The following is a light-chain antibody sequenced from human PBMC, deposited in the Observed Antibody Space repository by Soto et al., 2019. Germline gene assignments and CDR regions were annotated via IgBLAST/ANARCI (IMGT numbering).Light chain of an antibody. Sequence: QSVLTQPPSVSGAPGQRFTISCSGSSXNIGAGYDVNWYRQLPGTAPKLLIYGNSDRPSGVPDRFSGSKSGTSASLAITGLQAEDEADYFCQSYERSLRTYVFGTGTKVTVL. CDR3: QSYERSLRTYV. CDR1: SXNIGAGYD. J-gene: IGLJ1*01. CDR2: GNS. V-gene: IGLV1-40*01.